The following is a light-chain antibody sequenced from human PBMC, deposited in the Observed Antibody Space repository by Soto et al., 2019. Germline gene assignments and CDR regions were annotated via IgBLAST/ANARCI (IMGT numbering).Light chain of an antibody. V-gene: IGLV2-18*02. CDR2: EVS. CDR1: SSDVGYYNR. J-gene: IGLJ2*01. Sequence: QSALTQPPSVSGSPGQSVTISCTGTSSDVGYYNRVSWYQQPPGTAPKLMVVEVSNRPSGVPDRFSGSKSGNTASLTISGLQAEDEADYYCSSYTTSSTLVFGGGTKLTVL. CDR3: SSYTTSSTLV.